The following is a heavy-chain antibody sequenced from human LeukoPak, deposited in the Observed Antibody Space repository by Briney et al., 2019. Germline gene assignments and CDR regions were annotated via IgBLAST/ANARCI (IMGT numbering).Heavy chain of an antibody. Sequence: ASVKVSCKASGYTFTGYYMHWVRQAPRQGLEWMGWINPNSGGTNYAQKFQGRVTMTRDTSISTAYMELSRLRSDDTAVYYCARDVEEYSSSWGDNWFDPWGQGTLVTVSS. CDR1: GYTFTGYY. V-gene: IGHV1-2*02. CDR2: INPNSGGT. J-gene: IGHJ5*02. D-gene: IGHD6-6*01. CDR3: ARDVEEYSSSWGDNWFDP.